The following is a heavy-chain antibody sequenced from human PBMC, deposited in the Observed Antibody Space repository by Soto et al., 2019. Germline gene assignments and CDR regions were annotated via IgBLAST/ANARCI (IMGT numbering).Heavy chain of an antibody. CDR2: ISYDGSNK. CDR3: AKDLLRYFDRSPYYYYYGMDV. CDR1: GFTFSSYG. V-gene: IGHV3-30*18. Sequence: GGSLRLSCAASGFTFSSYGMHWVRQAPGKGLEWVAVISYDGSNKYYADSVKGRFTISRDNSKNTLYLQMNSLRAEDTAVYYCAKDLLRYFDRSPYYYYYGMDVWGQGTTVTVSS. D-gene: IGHD3-9*01. J-gene: IGHJ6*02.